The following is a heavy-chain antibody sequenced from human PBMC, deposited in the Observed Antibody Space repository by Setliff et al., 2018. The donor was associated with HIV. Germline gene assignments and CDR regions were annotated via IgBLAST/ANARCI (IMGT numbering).Heavy chain of an antibody. D-gene: IGHD3-3*01. Sequence: ASVKVSCKASGYSFTGYYMNWMRQAPGQGLEWMGWISVYNGNTNYARKFLGRVTLTRDTSTNTTYMELNRLTSDDTAVYYCARGGGDSGSYNFWSAYSHYHYLDVWGKGTTVTVSS. CDR2: ISVYNGNT. CDR3: ARGGGDSGSYNFWSAYSHYHYLDV. V-gene: IGHV1-2*02. J-gene: IGHJ6*03. CDR1: GYSFTGYY.